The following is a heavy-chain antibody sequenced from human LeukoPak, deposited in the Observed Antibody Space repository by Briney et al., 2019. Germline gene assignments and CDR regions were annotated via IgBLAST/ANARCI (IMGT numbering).Heavy chain of an antibody. Sequence: GGSLRLSCAASGFTFRNYAMSWVRQALGKGLEWVSVISGSGSSTYYADSVKGRFTISRDNSKNTVYLQMKSLRAEDTAVYYCARDLDYRIDPWGQGALVTVSS. V-gene: IGHV3-23*01. D-gene: IGHD4-11*01. CDR2: ISGSGSST. J-gene: IGHJ5*02. CDR1: GFTFRNYA. CDR3: ARDLDYRIDP.